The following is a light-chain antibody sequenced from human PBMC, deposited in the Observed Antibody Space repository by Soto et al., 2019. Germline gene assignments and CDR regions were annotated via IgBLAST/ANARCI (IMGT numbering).Light chain of an antibody. CDR3: QQYGSSQIT. V-gene: IGKV3-20*01. Sequence: EIWLTQSPGTLSLSPGERATLSCSASQRVSSSSLAWYPQKPGQAPRLLIYCASSRATGIPDRFSGSGSGTDFTLTISRLEPEDFAVYYCQQYGSSQITFGQGTRLEIK. CDR1: QRVSSSS. CDR2: CAS. J-gene: IGKJ5*01.